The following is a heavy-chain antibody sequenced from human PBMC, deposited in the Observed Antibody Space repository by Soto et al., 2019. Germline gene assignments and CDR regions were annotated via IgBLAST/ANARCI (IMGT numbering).Heavy chain of an antibody. CDR3: VSQGGSVYDYYGMDV. V-gene: IGHV1-69*12. J-gene: IGHJ6*02. CDR2: IIPIFGTA. Sequence: QVQLVQSGAEVKKPGSSVKVSCKASGGTFSSYAISWVRQAPGQGLEWMGGIIPIFGTANYAQKFQGRVTITADEATSTADMELRSLRSEDTAVWHGVSQGGSVYDYYGMDVWGQGTTVTVAS. D-gene: IGHD2-15*01. CDR1: GGTFSSYA.